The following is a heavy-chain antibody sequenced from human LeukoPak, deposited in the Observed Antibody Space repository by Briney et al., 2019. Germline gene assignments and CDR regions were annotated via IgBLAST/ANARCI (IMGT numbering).Heavy chain of an antibody. D-gene: IGHD2-2*01. V-gene: IGHV1-18*01. CDR1: GYTFTSYG. CDR2: ISAYNGNT. CDR3: ARDPSNIVVVPAATPFDY. J-gene: IGHJ4*02. Sequence: GASVKVSCKASGYTFTSYGISWVRQAPGQGLEWMGWISAYNGNTNYAQKLQGRVTMTTDTSTSTAYMELRSLRSDDTAVYYCARDPSNIVVVPAATPFDYWGQGTLVTVSS.